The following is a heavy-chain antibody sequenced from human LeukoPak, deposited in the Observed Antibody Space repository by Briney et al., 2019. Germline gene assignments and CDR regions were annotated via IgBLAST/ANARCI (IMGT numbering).Heavy chain of an antibody. J-gene: IGHJ6*04. CDR3: ASSIIPYSGAPPGPPGSSSSVMEV. CDR2: IYHSGST. CDR1: GGSISSGGYS. D-gene: IGHD2-21*01. V-gene: IGHV4-30-2*01. Sequence: PSEALSLTCAVSGGSISSGGYSWSWIRQPPGKGPEWIGYIYHSGSTYYNPSLKSRVTISVDRSKNQFSLKLSSVTAADTAVYYCASSIIPYSGAPPGPPGSSSSVMEVGGKGTPVTVS.